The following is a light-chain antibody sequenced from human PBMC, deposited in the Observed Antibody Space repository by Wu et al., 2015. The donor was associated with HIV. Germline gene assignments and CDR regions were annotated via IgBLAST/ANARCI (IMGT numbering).Light chain of an antibody. V-gene: IGKV1-39*01. Sequence: IQLTQSPSSLSASVGDRVTITCRASQGISTYLAWYQQKPGKAPKLLIYAASTLQSGVPSRFSGSGSGTDLTLTISNLQPEDSATYYCQQSYTTPWTFGQGTKVEIK. CDR1: QGISTY. CDR3: QQSYTTPWT. J-gene: IGKJ1*01. CDR2: AAS.